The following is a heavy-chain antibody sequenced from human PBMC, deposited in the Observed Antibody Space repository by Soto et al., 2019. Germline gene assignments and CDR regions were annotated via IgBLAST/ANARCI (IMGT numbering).Heavy chain of an antibody. CDR2: ISDGGDLT. D-gene: IGHD3-10*01. V-gene: IGHV3-23*01. CDR3: ARRVIGSSRAFDI. Sequence: PGGSLRLSCAASGFAFSSHPMGWVRQAPEKGLEWVAGISDGGDLTYDADSVRGRFTISRDNSRNTVYLQMNSLRAEDTAVDYCARRVIGSSRAFDIWGQGTMVTVSS. CDR1: GFAFSSHP. J-gene: IGHJ3*02.